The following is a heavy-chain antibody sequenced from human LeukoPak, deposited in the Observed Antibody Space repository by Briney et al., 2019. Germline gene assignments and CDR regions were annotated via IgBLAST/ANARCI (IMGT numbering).Heavy chain of an antibody. J-gene: IGHJ3*02. Sequence: SETLSLTCSVSGGSVTSGSYYWSWIRQPPGKGLEWIGYILSSGSTNYNPSVKSRVTISVDMSRNQFSLKLSSVTAADTAVYYCARTNQISETAFDSWGQGTMVIVSS. CDR1: GGSVTSGSYY. V-gene: IGHV4-61*01. CDR2: ILSSGST. D-gene: IGHD1-14*01. CDR3: ARTNQISETAFDS.